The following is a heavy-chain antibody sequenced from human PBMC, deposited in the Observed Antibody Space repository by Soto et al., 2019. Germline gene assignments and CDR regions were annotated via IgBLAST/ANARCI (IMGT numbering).Heavy chain of an antibody. V-gene: IGHV4-59*01. CDR1: GGSISSYY. CDR3: ARDRGDGGTIDY. CDR2: IYYSGST. D-gene: IGHD3-10*01. Sequence: LSLTCTVSGGSISSYYWSWIRQPPGKGLEWIGYIYYSGSTNYNPSLKSRVTISVDTSKNQFSLKLSSVTAADTAVYYCARDRGDGGTIDYWGQGTLVTVSS. J-gene: IGHJ4*02.